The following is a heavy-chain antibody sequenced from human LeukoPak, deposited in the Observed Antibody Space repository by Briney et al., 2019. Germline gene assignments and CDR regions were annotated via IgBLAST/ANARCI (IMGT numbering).Heavy chain of an antibody. J-gene: IGHJ4*02. D-gene: IGHD2-2*01. Sequence: SETLSLTCTVSGGSISSSSYYWAWIRQPPGKGLDWIGSIYYSGSTSYYPSLKSRVTISVDTSKNQFSLKLSSVTAADTAVHYCASKTTSDDAFDYWGQGTLVTVSS. CDR3: ASKTTSDDAFDY. CDR2: IYYSGST. V-gene: IGHV4-39*01. CDR1: GGSISSSSYY.